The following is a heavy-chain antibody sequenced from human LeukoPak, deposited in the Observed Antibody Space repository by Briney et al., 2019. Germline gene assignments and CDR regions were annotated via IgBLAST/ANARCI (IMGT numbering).Heavy chain of an antibody. CDR2: IIPIFGTA. Sequence: SVKVSCKASGGTFSSYAISWVRQAPGQGLEWMGGIIPIFGTANYAQKFQGRVTITADESTSTAYMELSSLRSEDTAVYYCARDIVVVPAAMGEYYYYYYGMDVWGQGTTVIVSS. D-gene: IGHD2-2*01. CDR3: ARDIVVVPAAMGEYYYYYYGMDV. CDR1: GGTFSSYA. J-gene: IGHJ6*02. V-gene: IGHV1-69*13.